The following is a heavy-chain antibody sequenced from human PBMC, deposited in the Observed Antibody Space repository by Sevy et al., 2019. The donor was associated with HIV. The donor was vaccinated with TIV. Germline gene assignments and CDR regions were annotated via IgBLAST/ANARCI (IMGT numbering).Heavy chain of an antibody. Sequence: ASVKVSCKASGYSFTSYGISWVRQAPGQGLEWMGWISTLNVNTNNAHKFQGRVTMTTDTSTSTAYMGLRSLRSDDTAVYYCARDDCSSLSCHGSLLYWGQGTLVTVSS. CDR2: ISTLNVNT. D-gene: IGHD2-2*01. CDR1: GYSFTSYG. V-gene: IGHV1-18*01. CDR3: ARDDCSSLSCHGSLLY. J-gene: IGHJ4*02.